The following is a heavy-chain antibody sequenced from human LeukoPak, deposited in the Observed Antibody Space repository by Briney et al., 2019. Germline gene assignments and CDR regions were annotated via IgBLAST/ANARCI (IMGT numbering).Heavy chain of an antibody. D-gene: IGHD1-26*01. J-gene: IGHJ4*02. V-gene: IGHV4-59*01. CDR2: IYYSGST. CDR3: AKWSGSYYGRFDY. Sequence: SETLSLTCTVSGGSISSYYWSWIRQPPGKGLEWIGYIYYSGSTNYNPSLKSRVTISVDTSKNQFSLKLSSVTAADTAVYYCAKWSGSYYGRFDYWGQGTLVTVSS. CDR1: GGSISSYY.